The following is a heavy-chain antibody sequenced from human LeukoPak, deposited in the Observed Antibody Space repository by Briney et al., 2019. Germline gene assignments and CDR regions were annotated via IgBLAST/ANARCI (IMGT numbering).Heavy chain of an antibody. V-gene: IGHV3-21*01. J-gene: IGHJ4*02. Sequence: GGSLRLSCAASGFTFSFYDMTWVRQAPGKGLEWVSSISRNSNYRFSAGSVRGRFIISRDDAKNSLFLDMYRLSGEDTGIYYCARIGPGTGVYNSFDSWGQGTLVTVSS. CDR1: GFTFSFYD. CDR3: ARIGPGTGVYNSFDS. CDR2: ISRNSNYR. D-gene: IGHD5/OR15-5a*01.